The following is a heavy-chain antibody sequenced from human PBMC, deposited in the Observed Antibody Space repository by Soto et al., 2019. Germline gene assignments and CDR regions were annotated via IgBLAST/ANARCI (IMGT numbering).Heavy chain of an antibody. CDR2: ISYDGSNK. V-gene: IGHV3-30*18. CDR3: AKDESWLSSHYYGMDV. CDR1: GFTFSSYG. Sequence: GGSLRLSCAASGFTFSSYGMHWVRQAPGKGLEWVAVISYDGSNKYYADSVKGRFTISRDNSKNTLYLQMNSLRAEDTAVYYCAKDESWLSSHYYGMDVWGQGTTVTVSS. J-gene: IGHJ6*02. D-gene: IGHD6-19*01.